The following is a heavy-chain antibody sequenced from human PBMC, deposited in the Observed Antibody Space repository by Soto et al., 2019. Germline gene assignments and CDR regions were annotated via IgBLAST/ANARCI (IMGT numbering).Heavy chain of an antibody. CDR3: ARDRDYYGAGYYYHRIDV. D-gene: IGHD3-10*01. CDR2: IIPIFGTP. J-gene: IGHJ4*02. V-gene: IGHV1-69*01. CDR1: GGIFSTYA. Sequence: QVQLVQSGAEVKKPGSSVKVSCKASGGIFSTYAISWLRRAPGQGLEWMGGIIPIFGTPNYGQRFQGRVKITAAESTSTAYMELSRLRSEDSAVYFCARDRDYYGAGYYYHRIDVWGQATQVTVSS.